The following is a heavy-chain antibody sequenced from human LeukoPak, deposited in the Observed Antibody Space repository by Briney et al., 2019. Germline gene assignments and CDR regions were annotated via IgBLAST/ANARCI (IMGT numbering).Heavy chain of an antibody. Sequence: SETLSLTCTVSGGSISSSYWSWIRQPAGKGLEWIGRIYTSGSTNYNPSLKSRVTMSVDTSKNQFSLKLSSVTAADTAVYYCASEHPGYCSGGSCYNDDAFDIWGQGTMVTVSS. V-gene: IGHV4-4*07. CDR3: ASEHPGYCSGGSCYNDDAFDI. D-gene: IGHD2-15*01. CDR2: IYTSGST. CDR1: GGSISSSY. J-gene: IGHJ3*02.